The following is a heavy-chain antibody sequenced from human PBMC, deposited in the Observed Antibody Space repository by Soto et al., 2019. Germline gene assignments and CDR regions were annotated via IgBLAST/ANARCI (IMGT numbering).Heavy chain of an antibody. CDR3: VHRPTRKWFDP. Sequence: QITLKESGPTLVKPTQTLTLTCTFSGFSLSTNGVGVGWIRQPPGKALEWLALIYWDDDKRYSPSLKSRLAITKDHSKNQVVLTMTNMDPVDTGTYYCVHRPTRKWFDPWGQGTLVTVSS. CDR2: IYWDDDK. D-gene: IGHD1-1*01. V-gene: IGHV2-5*02. CDR1: GFSLSTNGVG. J-gene: IGHJ5*02.